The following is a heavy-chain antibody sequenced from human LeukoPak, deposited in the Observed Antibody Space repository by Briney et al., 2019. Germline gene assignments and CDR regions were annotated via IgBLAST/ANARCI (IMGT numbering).Heavy chain of an antibody. CDR3: AGGKANGGSVGPYYFAY. D-gene: IGHD7-27*01. Sequence: PSETLSLTCAVYGGSFSGYYWSWIRQPPGKGLEWIGEINHSGSTNYNPSLKSRVTISVDTSKNQFSLKLSSVTAADTAVYYCAGGKANGGSVGPYYFAYWGQGPLVTVSS. J-gene: IGHJ4*02. CDR2: INHSGST. CDR1: GGSFSGYY. V-gene: IGHV4-34*01.